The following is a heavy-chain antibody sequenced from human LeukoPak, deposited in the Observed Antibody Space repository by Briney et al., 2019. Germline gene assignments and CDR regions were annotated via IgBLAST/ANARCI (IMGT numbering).Heavy chain of an antibody. Sequence: ASVKVSFKASGGTFSSYAISWVRQAPGQGLEWMGGIIPIFGTANYAQKFQGRVTITADESTSTAYMELSSLRSEDTAVYYCARGPATAILLYYFDYWGQGTLVTVSS. CDR1: GGTFSSYA. CDR3: ARGPATAILLYYFDY. V-gene: IGHV1-69*13. CDR2: IIPIFGTA. J-gene: IGHJ4*02. D-gene: IGHD2-2*02.